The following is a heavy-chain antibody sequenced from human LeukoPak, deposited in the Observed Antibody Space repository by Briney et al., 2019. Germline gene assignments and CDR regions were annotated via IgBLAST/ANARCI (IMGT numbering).Heavy chain of an antibody. V-gene: IGHV1-8*01. Sequence: VASVKVSCKASGYAFTSYDINWVRQAPGQGLEWMGWMNPNSGNTGYAQKFQGRVTITRNTSISTAYMELSSLRSGDTAVYYCARASETTSLYYYYCMDVWGKGTTVTVSS. CDR1: GYAFTSYD. D-gene: IGHD4-11*01. CDR3: ARASETTSLYYYYCMDV. CDR2: MNPNSGNT. J-gene: IGHJ6*03.